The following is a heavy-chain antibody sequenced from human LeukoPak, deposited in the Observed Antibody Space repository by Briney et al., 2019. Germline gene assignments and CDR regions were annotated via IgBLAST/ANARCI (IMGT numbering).Heavy chain of an antibody. CDR3: AKDDDGSGSYPSFHY. D-gene: IGHD3-10*01. J-gene: IGHJ4*02. Sequence: GGSLRLSCAASGFTFSSYAMSWVRQAPGKGLEWVSAISGSDRSTYYADSVEGRFTISRDNSKNTLYMQMNSPRAEDTAVYYCAKDDDGSGSYPSFHYWGQGTLVTVSS. CDR2: ISGSDRST. V-gene: IGHV3-23*01. CDR1: GFTFSSYA.